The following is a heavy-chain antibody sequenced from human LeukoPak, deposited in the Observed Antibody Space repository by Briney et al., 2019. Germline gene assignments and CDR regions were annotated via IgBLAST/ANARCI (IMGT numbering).Heavy chain of an antibody. Sequence: SSETLSLTCAVSGDSISRSNWWSWVRRSPGKGLEWIGEVYHSGNTKVNPSLKSRVTMSVDRSESQFSLNLNSVTAADTAVYYCARDVYTDCRPSKCFMPASDYWGQGTLVTVSS. CDR1: GDSISRSNW. CDR2: VYHSGNT. D-gene: IGHD2-15*01. J-gene: IGHJ4*02. V-gene: IGHV4-4*02. CDR3: ARDVYTDCRPSKCFMPASDY.